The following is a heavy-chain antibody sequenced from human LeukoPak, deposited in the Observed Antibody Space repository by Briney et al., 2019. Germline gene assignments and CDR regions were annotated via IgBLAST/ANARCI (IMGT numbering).Heavy chain of an antibody. J-gene: IGHJ4*02. CDR3: ARVDLLTGYYFFDY. CDR2: INPNSGGT. D-gene: IGHD3-9*01. Sequence: ASVKVSCKASGHTFTGYYMHWVRQAPGQGLEWMGWINPNSGGTNYAQKLQGRVTMTTDTSTSTAYMELRSLGSDETAVYYCARVDLLTGYYFFDYWGQGTLVTVSS. V-gene: IGHV1-2*02. CDR1: GHTFTGYY.